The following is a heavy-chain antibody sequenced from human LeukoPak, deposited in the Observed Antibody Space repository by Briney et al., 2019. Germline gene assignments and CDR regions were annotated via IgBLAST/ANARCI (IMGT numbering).Heavy chain of an antibody. J-gene: IGHJ4*02. V-gene: IGHV1-2*02. CDR1: GYTFTGYY. Sequence: ASVKVSCKASGYTFTGYYMHWVRQALGQGLEWMGWINPNSGGTNYAQKFQGRVTMTRDTSISTAYMELSRLRSDDTAVYYCARAQIVVVPADYWGQGTLVTVSS. D-gene: IGHD2-2*01. CDR2: INPNSGGT. CDR3: ARAQIVVVPADY.